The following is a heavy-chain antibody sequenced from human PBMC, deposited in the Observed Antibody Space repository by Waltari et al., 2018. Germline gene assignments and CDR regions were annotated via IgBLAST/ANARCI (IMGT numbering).Heavy chain of an antibody. D-gene: IGHD3-16*02. CDR3: ARGYRYASSERFYLDY. CDR1: GLSISGYT. J-gene: IGHJ4*02. Sequence: QVQLAQSGAEVRSPGSSVTISCKASGLSISGYTSSWVRQAPGQGLEWMGGLIPLAGSQVYTQKFQGRLTITADGSTRTTVMELRNLGYEDTAVYFCARGYRYASSERFYLDYWGQGTPVIVSS. V-gene: IGHV1-69*12. CDR2: LIPLAGSQ.